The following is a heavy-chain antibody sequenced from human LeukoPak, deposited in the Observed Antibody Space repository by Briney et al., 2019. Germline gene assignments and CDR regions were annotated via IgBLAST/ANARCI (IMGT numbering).Heavy chain of an antibody. D-gene: IGHD3-9*01. Sequence: ASVKVSCKASGGTSNTSPITWVRQAPGQGLEWMGWISAYNGNTNYAQKLQGRVTMTTDTSTSTAYMELRSLRSDDTAVYYCARDSGRYFDWTDAFDIWGQGTMVTVSS. CDR1: GGTSNTSP. CDR2: ISAYNGNT. V-gene: IGHV1-18*01. CDR3: ARDSGRYFDWTDAFDI. J-gene: IGHJ3*02.